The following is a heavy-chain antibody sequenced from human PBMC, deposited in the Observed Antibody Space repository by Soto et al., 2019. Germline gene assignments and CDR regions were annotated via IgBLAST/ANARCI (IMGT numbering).Heavy chain of an antibody. D-gene: IGHD2-21*02. Sequence: HVHLVESGGGVVQPGRSLRLSCAASGFSFSSYVMHWVRQAPGKGLEWVAVTTFDGRNGYYADSVRGRFTISRDNSKNSLYLQMNGLTIEDTAVYFCARGDVPSSIDYWGQGTLVTVSS. CDR1: GFSFSSYV. CDR3: ARGDVPSSIDY. J-gene: IGHJ4*02. V-gene: IGHV3-30*04. CDR2: TTFDGRNG.